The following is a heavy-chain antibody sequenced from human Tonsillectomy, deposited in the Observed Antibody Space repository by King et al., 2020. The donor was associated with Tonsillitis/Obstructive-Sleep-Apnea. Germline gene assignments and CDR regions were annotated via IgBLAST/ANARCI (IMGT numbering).Heavy chain of an antibody. Sequence: VQLVESGGGLVQPGGSLRLSCAASGFSISNYWMYWVRQAPGKGLVWVSRIKSDGSSTTYADSVKGRFTISRDNAKNTLYLQMSSLRAEDTAVYYCARGGPKGSIDYWGQGTLVTVSS. D-gene: IGHD2-15*01. CDR1: GFSISNYW. CDR2: IKSDGSST. J-gene: IGHJ4*02. CDR3: ARGGPKGSIDY. V-gene: IGHV3-74*01.